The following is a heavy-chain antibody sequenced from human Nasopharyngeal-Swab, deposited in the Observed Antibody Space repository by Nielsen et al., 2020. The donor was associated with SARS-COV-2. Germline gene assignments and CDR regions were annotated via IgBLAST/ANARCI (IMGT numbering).Heavy chain of an antibody. CDR3: ARDRYGDYGYYYGMDV. CDR2: IYYSGST. V-gene: IGHV4-59*01. D-gene: IGHD4-17*01. Sequence: SETLSLTCTVSGGSISSYYWSWIRQPPGKGLEWIGYIYYSGSTNYNPSLKSRVTISVDTSKNQFSLKLSSVTAADTAVYYCARDRYGDYGYYYGMDVWGQGTTVTVSS. CDR1: GGSISSYY. J-gene: IGHJ6*02.